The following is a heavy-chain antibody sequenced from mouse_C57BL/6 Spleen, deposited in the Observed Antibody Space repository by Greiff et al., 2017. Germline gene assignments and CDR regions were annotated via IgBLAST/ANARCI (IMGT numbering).Heavy chain of an antibody. CDR1: GYTFTSYW. J-gene: IGHJ3*01. D-gene: IGHD1-1*01. CDR3: ARDYGSTQGFAY. CDR2: IDPSDSYT. V-gene: IGHV1-50*01. Sequence: VKQSCKASGYTFTSYWMQWVKQRPGQGLEWIGEIDPSDSYTNYNQKFKGKATLTVDTSSSTAYMQLSSLTSEDSAVYYCARDYGSTQGFAYWGQGTLVTVSA.